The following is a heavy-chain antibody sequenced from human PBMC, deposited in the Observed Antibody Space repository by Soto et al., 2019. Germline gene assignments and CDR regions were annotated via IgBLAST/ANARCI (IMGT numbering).Heavy chain of an antibody. J-gene: IGHJ4*02. CDR3: ARGWAIDY. CDR2: INHSGST. V-gene: IGHV4-34*01. D-gene: IGHD1-26*01. Sequence: QVQLQQWGAGLLKPSETLSLTCAVYGGSFSGYYWSWIRQPPGKGLEWIGEINHSGSTNYNPSLKSRVTISVDTSKNQFSLKLSSVTAADTAVYYCARGWAIDYWGQGTLVTVSS. CDR1: GGSFSGYY.